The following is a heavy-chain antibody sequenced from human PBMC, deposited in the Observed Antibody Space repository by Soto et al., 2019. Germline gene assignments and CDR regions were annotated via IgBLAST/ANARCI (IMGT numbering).Heavy chain of an antibody. CDR1: GFTFSNYA. V-gene: IGHV3-23*01. CDR2: ISGSGGST. D-gene: IGHD2-15*01. Sequence: EVQLLESGGGLVQPGGSLRLSCAASGFTFSNYAMSWVRQAPGKGLEWVSAISGSGGSTYYADSVKGRFTISRDNSKNTLFLQMNSLRAEDTAVYYCAKDRYCSGGSCYSEWAFDIWGQGTMVTDSS. CDR3: AKDRYCSGGSCYSEWAFDI. J-gene: IGHJ3*02.